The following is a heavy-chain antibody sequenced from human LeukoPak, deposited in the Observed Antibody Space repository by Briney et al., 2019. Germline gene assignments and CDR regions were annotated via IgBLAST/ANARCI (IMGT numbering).Heavy chain of an antibody. CDR3: ARDGDYYDSSLDY. D-gene: IGHD3-22*01. J-gene: IGHJ4*02. Sequence: SQTLSLTCTVSGGSISSGSYYWSWIRQPAGKGLEWIGRIYTSGGTNYNPSLKSRVTISVDTSKNQFSLKLSSVTAADTAVYYCARDGDYYDSSLDYWGQGTLVTVSS. CDR1: GGSISSGSYY. V-gene: IGHV4-61*02. CDR2: IYTSGGT.